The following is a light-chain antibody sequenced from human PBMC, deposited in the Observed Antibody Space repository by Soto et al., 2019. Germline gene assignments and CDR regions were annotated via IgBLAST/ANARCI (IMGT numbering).Light chain of an antibody. CDR2: DVS. CDR3: SSYTSSSTPPV. J-gene: IGLJ1*01. CDR1: SSDVGGYNY. V-gene: IGLV2-14*01. Sequence: QSALTQPASVSGSPGQSITISCTGTSSDVGGYNYVSWYQQHPGKAPKLMIYDVSNRPSGVSNRFSGSKSGNTASLTISGLQAEDAADYYCSSYTSSSTPPVFGTGTKVTVL.